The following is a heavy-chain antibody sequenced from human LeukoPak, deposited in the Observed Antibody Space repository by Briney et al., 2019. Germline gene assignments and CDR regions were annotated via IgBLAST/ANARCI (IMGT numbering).Heavy chain of an antibody. CDR2: IFSST. CDR3: ARRAGAYSHPYDY. Sequence: PGGSLRLSCTVPGFTVSSNSMSWVRQAPGKGLEWVSFIFSSTHYSDSVKGRFTISRDNSKNTLYLQMNSLRAEDPAVYYCARRAGAYSHPYDYWGQGTLVTVSS. J-gene: IGHJ4*02. D-gene: IGHD4/OR15-4a*01. CDR1: GFTVSSNS. V-gene: IGHV3-53*01.